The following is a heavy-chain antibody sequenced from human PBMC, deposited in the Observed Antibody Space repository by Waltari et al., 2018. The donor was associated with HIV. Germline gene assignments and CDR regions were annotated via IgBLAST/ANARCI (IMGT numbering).Heavy chain of an antibody. CDR1: GFTLTNYA. CDR3: ANTPGIGGD. V-gene: IGHV3-23*01. CDR2: ITGVSGRT. J-gene: IGHJ4*02. D-gene: IGHD6-13*01. Sequence: EVQLLESGGGLVQPGGSLRLSCAASGFTLTNYAMTWVRQAPGKGWEWVSVITGVSGRTYDADSVKGRFTIARDNSKNTLYLQMNSLSLDDTAVYYCANTPGIGGDWGQGTLVTVSS.